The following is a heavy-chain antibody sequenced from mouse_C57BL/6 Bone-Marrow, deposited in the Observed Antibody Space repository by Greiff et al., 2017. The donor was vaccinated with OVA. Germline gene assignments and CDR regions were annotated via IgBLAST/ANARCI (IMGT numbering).Heavy chain of an antibody. D-gene: IGHD4-1*01. CDR2: IYPRSGNT. V-gene: IGHV1-81*01. Sequence: QVQLQQSGAELARPGASVKLSCKASGYTFTSYGISWVKQRTGQGLEWIGEIYPRSGNTYYNEKFKGKATLTADKSSSTAYMELRSLTSEDSAVYFCARRANWRAFWYCDVWGTGTTVTVSS. J-gene: IGHJ1*03. CDR1: GYTFTSYG. CDR3: ARRANWRAFWYCDV.